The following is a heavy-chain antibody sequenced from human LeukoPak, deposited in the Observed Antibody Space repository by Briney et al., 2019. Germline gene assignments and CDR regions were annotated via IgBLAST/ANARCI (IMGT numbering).Heavy chain of an antibody. V-gene: IGHV3-21*01. D-gene: IGHD5-24*01. CDR1: GFTFSSYS. CDR2: ISSSSSYI. CDR3: ARGSMATIPDWFDP. J-gene: IGHJ5*02. Sequence: PGGSLRLSCAASGFTFSSYSMNWVRQAPGKGLEWVSSISSSSSYIYYADSVKGRFTISRDNAKNSLYLQMNSLRAEDTAVYYCARGSMATIPDWFDPWGQGTLVTVSS.